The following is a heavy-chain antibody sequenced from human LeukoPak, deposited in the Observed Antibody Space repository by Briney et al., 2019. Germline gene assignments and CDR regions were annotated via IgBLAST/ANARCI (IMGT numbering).Heavy chain of an antibody. V-gene: IGHV3-48*03. J-gene: IGHJ6*04. Sequence: GGSLRLSCAASGFTFSSYEINWVRQAPGKGLEWVSYISSSGSTIYYADSVKGRFTISRDNAKNSLYLQMSSLRAEDTAVYYCAELGITMIGGVWGKGTTVTISS. CDR3: AELGITMIGGV. CDR1: GFTFSSYE. D-gene: IGHD3-10*02. CDR2: ISSSGSTI.